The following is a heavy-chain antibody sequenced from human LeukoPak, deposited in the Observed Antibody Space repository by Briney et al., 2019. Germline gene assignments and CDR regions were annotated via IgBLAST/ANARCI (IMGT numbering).Heavy chain of an antibody. CDR3: ARLARPGGYQYYFDY. D-gene: IGHD6-6*01. V-gene: IGHV4-39*01. J-gene: IGHJ4*02. CDR2: IYYSGST. CDR1: GFTFSSYA. Sequence: PGGSLRLSCAASGFTFSSYAMSWVRQPPGKGLEWIGSIYYSGSTYYNPSLKSRVTISVDTSKNQFSLKLSSVTAADTAVYYCARLARPGGYQYYFDYWGQGTLVTVSS.